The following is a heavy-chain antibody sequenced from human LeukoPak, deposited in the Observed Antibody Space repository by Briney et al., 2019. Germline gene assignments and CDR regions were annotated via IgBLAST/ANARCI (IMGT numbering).Heavy chain of an antibody. CDR1: GHSFTNYW. D-gene: IGHD6-6*01. CDR3: ARRKSSSSWGGGFDY. CDR2: IYAGDSDT. J-gene: IGHJ4*02. Sequence: GESLKISCKGSGHSFTNYWIAWVRQMPGKGLEWMGVIYAGDSDTRYSPSFQGQVTISADKSISTAYLQWSSLKASDTAMYYCARRKSSSSWGGGFDYWGQGTLVTVSS. V-gene: IGHV5-51*01.